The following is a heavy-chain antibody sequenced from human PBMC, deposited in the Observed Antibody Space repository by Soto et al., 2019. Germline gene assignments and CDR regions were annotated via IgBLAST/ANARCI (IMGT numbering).Heavy chain of an antibody. J-gene: IGHJ4*02. D-gene: IGHD5-18*01. CDR1: GGTFSTYA. CDR2: IIPMFGTA. V-gene: IGHV1-69*12. Sequence: QVQLVQSGAEVKKPESSVKVSCKAPGGTFSTYAISWVRQAPGQGLEWMGGIIPMFGTANYAQRFQDRVTIAADESTNTAYMGLSGLRSEDTAVYFCASGIQLWLRRINNGYSGWGQGTLVTVSS. CDR3: ASGIQLWLRRINNGYSG.